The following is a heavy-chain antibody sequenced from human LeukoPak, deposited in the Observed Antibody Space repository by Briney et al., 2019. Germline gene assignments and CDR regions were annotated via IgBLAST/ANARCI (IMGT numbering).Heavy chain of an antibody. CDR1: GFTFSSYS. J-gene: IGHJ3*02. Sequence: PGGSLRLSCAASGFTFSSYSMNWVRQAPGKGLERVSYISSSSSTIYYADPVKGRFTISRDNAKNLLSLQMNSLRDEDTAVYYCASPWGYYYDSRQDAFDIWGQGTMVTVSS. D-gene: IGHD3-22*01. V-gene: IGHV3-48*02. CDR2: ISSSSSTI. CDR3: ASPWGYYYDSRQDAFDI.